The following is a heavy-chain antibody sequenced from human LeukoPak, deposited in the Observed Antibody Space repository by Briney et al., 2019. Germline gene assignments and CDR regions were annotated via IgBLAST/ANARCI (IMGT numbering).Heavy chain of an antibody. CDR1: GYTFTSYG. CDR3: ARVPPDYYDSSGYSEGLDY. CDR2: ISAYKGNT. V-gene: IGHV1-18*01. Sequence: GASVKVSCKASGYTFTSYGISWVRQAPGQGLEWMGWISAYKGNTNYAQKLQGRVTMTTDTSTSTAYMELRSLRSDDTAVYYCARVPPDYYDSSGYSEGLDYWGQGTLVTVSS. D-gene: IGHD3-22*01. J-gene: IGHJ4*02.